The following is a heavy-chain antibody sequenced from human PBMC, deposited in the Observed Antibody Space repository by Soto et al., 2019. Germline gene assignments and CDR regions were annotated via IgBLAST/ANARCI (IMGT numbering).Heavy chain of an antibody. CDR2: ISYDGDYK. J-gene: IGHJ4*02. V-gene: IGHV3-30*18. D-gene: IGHD3-22*01. CDR3: AKEVDSSGYYHPIDY. Sequence: GGSLRLSCAASGFTVSSYVMHWVSQAPGKGLEWVAKISYDGDYKYYTDSVKGRFTISRDNSKNTLYLQMNSLRAEDTAVYYCAKEVDSSGYYHPIDYWGQGTLVTVSS. CDR1: GFTVSSYV.